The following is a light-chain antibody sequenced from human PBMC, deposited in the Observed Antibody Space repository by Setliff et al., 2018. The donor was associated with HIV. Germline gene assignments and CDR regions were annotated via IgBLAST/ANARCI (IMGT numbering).Light chain of an antibody. CDR2: DVS. J-gene: IGLJ2*01. Sequence: QSALTQPASVSGSPGQSITISCTGTSSDVGGYNYVAWYQQHPGKAPKLMIYDVSKRPSGISNRFSGSKSGKTASLTISGLQAEDEADYYCSSYISSSTVFGGGTKVTVL. V-gene: IGLV2-14*01. CDR3: SSYISSSTV. CDR1: SSDVGGYNY.